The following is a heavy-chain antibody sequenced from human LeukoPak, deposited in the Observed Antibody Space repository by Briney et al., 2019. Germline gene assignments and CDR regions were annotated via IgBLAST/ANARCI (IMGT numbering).Heavy chain of an antibody. CDR1: GFTFSTYN. D-gene: IGHD1-26*01. Sequence: GGSLRLSCAASGFTFSTYNMNWVRQAPGKGLEYVSGISSNGGSTFYASSVKGRFTISRDNSKNTLYLQMGSLRAEDMAVYYCARAEWEQLRWGIDYWGQGSLVTVSS. J-gene: IGHJ4*02. CDR2: ISSNGGST. CDR3: ARAEWEQLRWGIDY. V-gene: IGHV3-64*01.